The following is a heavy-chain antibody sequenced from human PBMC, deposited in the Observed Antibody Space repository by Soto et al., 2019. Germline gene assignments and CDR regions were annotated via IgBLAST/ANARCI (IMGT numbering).Heavy chain of an antibody. Sequence: ASVKVSCKASGYTSTSYGISWVRQAPGQGLEWMGWISPYNGNTKYVQKLQGRVTMTIDTSTSTAYMELRSLRSDDTAVYYCARDLGTGDLWSWFDYWGQGTQVTVSS. J-gene: IGHJ4*02. CDR1: GYTSTSYG. D-gene: IGHD7-27*01. CDR3: ARDLGTGDLWSWFDY. V-gene: IGHV1-18*01. CDR2: ISPYNGNT.